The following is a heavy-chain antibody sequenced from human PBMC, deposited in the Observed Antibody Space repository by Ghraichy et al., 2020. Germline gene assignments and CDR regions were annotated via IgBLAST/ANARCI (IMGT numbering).Heavy chain of an antibody. V-gene: IGHV4-59*01. CDR3: ARAVRYSYGYYFDY. CDR1: GGSISSYY. Sequence: SETLSLTCTVSGGSISSYYWSWIRQPPGKGLEWIGYIYYSGSTNYNPSLKSRVTISVDTSKNQFSLKLSSVTAADTAVYYCARAVRYSYGYYFDYWGQGTLVTVSS. CDR2: IYYSGST. J-gene: IGHJ4*02. D-gene: IGHD5-18*01.